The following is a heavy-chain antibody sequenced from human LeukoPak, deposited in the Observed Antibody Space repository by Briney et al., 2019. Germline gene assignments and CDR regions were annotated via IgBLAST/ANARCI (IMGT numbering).Heavy chain of an antibody. J-gene: IGHJ6*02. V-gene: IGHV3-30*18. CDR2: ISYDGSNN. CDR3: AKAAPDPGDYGMDV. D-gene: IGHD3-10*01. Sequence: PGGSLRLSCVASEFTFSSYGMHWVRQAPGKGLEWVASISYDGSNNYYADSVKGRFTISRDNSKNTLYLQMNSLNTEDTAVYYCAKAAPDPGDYGMDVWGQGPTVTVSS. CDR1: EFTFSSYG.